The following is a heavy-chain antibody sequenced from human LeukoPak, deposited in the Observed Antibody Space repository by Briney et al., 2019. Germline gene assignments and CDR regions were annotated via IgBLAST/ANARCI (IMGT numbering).Heavy chain of an antibody. Sequence: SVKVSCKASGGTFSSYAISWVRQAPGQGLEWMGGIIPIFGTANYAQKFQGRVTITADESTSTAYMELSGLRSEDTAVYYCARGRNCSGGSCYSVVDYYYGMDVWGQGTTVTVSS. V-gene: IGHV1-69*01. CDR1: GGTFSSYA. D-gene: IGHD2-15*01. CDR3: ARGRNCSGGSCYSVVDYYYGMDV. J-gene: IGHJ6*02. CDR2: IIPIFGTA.